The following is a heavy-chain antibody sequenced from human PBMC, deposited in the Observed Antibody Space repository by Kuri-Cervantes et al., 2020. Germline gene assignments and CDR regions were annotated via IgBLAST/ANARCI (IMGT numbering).Heavy chain of an antibody. J-gene: IGHJ5*02. Sequence: ESLKISCTVSGGSISSYYWSWIRQPAGKGLEWIGRIYTSGSTNYNPSLKSRVTMSVDTSKNQFSLKLSSVTAADTAVYYCASQPTVTTGGFDPWGQGTLVTVSS. D-gene: IGHD4-17*01. V-gene: IGHV4-4*07. CDR2: IYTSGST. CDR3: ASQPTVTTGGFDP. CDR1: GGSISSYY.